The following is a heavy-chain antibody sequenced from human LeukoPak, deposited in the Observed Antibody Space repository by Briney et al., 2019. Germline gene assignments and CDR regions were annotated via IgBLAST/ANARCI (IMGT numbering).Heavy chain of an antibody. CDR1: GFIFDDYA. J-gene: IGHJ4*02. CDR3: AKEISNWPYYIDY. CDR2: ISGAGGST. D-gene: IGHD6-13*01. Sequence: GGSLRLSCAASGFIFDDYAMHWVRQAPGKGLEWVSLISGAGGSTYYADSVKGRVTISRDNSTNSLYLQMNSLRTEDTALYYCAKEISNWPYYIDYWGQGTLVTVSS. V-gene: IGHV3-43*02.